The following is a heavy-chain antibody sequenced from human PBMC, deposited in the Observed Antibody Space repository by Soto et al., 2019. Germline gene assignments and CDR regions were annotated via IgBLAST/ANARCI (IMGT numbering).Heavy chain of an antibody. J-gene: IGHJ4*02. D-gene: IGHD3-22*01. CDR1: GFTFNIYA. CDR2: IRRYGDIT. V-gene: IGHV3-23*01. CDR3: AKDRYLDHDSRGYLFDN. Sequence: EVQLLESGGDLIHPGGSLRLSCAASGFTFNIYAMTWVRQAPWMGLEWVSAIRRYGDITYYADSVEGRFSISRDNSKNTLYLQMNSLRAEDTAVYYCAKDRYLDHDSRGYLFDNWGQGTLVTVSS.